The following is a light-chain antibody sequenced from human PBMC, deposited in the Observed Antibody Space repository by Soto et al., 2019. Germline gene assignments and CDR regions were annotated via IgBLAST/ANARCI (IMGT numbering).Light chain of an antibody. J-gene: IGKJ5*01. CDR2: AAS. CDR1: QGISSY. Sequence: IHLTQSPSSLSASVGDIVTITCRASQGISSYLAWYQQKPGKAPKLLIYAASTLQSGVPSRFCGSGSGTDFTLTISSLQPEDFATYYCQQSYSTPITFGQGTRLEIK. CDR3: QQSYSTPIT. V-gene: IGKV1-39*01.